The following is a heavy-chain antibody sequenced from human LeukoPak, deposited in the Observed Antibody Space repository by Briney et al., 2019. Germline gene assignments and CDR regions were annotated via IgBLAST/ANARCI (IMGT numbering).Heavy chain of an antibody. CDR3: AKTLGLYSSGWYYFDY. CDR1: GFTFSSYA. D-gene: IGHD6-19*01. J-gene: IGHJ4*02. Sequence: GVSLRLSCAASGFTFSSYAMSWVRQAPGKGLKWVSAISGSGGSTYYADSVKGRFTISRDNSKNTLYPQMNSLRAEDTAVYYCAKTLGLYSSGWYYFDYWGQGTLVTVSS. V-gene: IGHV3-23*01. CDR2: ISGSGGST.